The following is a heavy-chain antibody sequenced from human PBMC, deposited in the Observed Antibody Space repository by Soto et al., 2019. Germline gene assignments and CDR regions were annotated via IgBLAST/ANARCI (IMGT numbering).Heavy chain of an antibody. V-gene: IGHV4-34*01. CDR3: ARRGGGQRLDFDY. CDR1: GGSFSGYY. J-gene: IGHJ4*02. Sequence: QVQLQQWGAGLLKPSETLSLTCAVYGGSFSGYYWSWIRQPPGKGLEWIGEINHSGSTNYNPSLKSRVPISVATSKNQFSLKLSSVTAADTAVYYCARRGGGQRLDFDYWGQGTLVTVSS. CDR2: INHSGST.